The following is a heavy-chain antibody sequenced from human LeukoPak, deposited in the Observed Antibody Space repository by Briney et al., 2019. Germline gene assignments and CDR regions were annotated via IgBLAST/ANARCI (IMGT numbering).Heavy chain of an antibody. CDR3: ARAKRCSGGSCYSDY. J-gene: IGHJ4*02. Sequence: ASETLSLTCTVSGGSISSYYWSWIRQPPGKGLEWIGYIYYSGSTNYNPSLKSRVTISVDTSKNQFSLKLSSVTAADTAVYYCARAKRCSGGSCYSDYWGQGTLVTVSS. CDR2: IYYSGST. CDR1: GGSISSYY. V-gene: IGHV4-59*01. D-gene: IGHD2-15*01.